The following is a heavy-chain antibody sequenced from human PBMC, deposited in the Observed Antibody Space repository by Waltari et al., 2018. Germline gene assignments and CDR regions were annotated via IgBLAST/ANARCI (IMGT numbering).Heavy chain of an antibody. D-gene: IGHD1-26*01. CDR3: ARIRVGARLYYCDY. V-gene: IGHV2-26*01. CDR1: GFSLSNARMG. J-gene: IGHJ4*02. CDR2: IFSNDEK. Sequence: QVTLKESGPVLVKPTETLTPPCTATGFSLSNARMGVSWTRQPPGKALEWLAHIFSNDEKSYSTSLKSSLTISKDTSKSQVVLTMTNMDPVDTATYYCARIRVGARLYYCDYWGQGTLVTVSS.